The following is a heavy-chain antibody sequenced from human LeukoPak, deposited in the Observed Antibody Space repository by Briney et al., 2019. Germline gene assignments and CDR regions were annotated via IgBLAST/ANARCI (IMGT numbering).Heavy chain of an antibody. Sequence: GGSLRLTCAASGFTFSNYWMHWVRQAPGKGLVWVSRIKGDGSHTIYADSVKGRFTISRDNAKNTLYLQMKSLRAEDTAVYYCVRDWDHFDFDSWGQGTLVTVSS. V-gene: IGHV3-74*01. CDR1: GFTFSNYW. CDR2: IKGDGSHT. CDR3: VRDWDHFDFDS. D-gene: IGHD3-9*01. J-gene: IGHJ5*01.